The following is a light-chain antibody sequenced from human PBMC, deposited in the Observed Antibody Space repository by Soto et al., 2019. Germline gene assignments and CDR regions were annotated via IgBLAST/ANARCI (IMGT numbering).Light chain of an antibody. V-gene: IGKV3-15*01. J-gene: IGKJ1*01. CDR1: HSVSSS. Sequence: EFVLTQSPGTLSLSPGERATLSCRASHSVSSSLAWYQQKPGQAPRLLISGASTRAAGIPARLSGSGSGTEFTLTISSLQSEDFAVYYCQHYNTWPWTFGQGTKVDI. CDR2: GAS. CDR3: QHYNTWPWT.